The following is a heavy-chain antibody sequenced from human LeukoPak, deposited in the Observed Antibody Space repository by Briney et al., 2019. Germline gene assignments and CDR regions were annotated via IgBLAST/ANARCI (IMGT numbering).Heavy chain of an antibody. CDR1: GFSSSTYG. D-gene: IGHD2-21*01. CDR2: ISHDGSDK. J-gene: IGHJ4*02. V-gene: IGHV3-30*18. Sequence: GGSLRLSCAASGFSSSTYGLNWVRQAPGKGLEWVAVISHDGSDKYYADSVKGRFTISRDNSKNTLYLQMTSLRPEDTALYYCAKVPGDGRPGYWGQGIMVTVAS. CDR3: AKVPGDGRPGY.